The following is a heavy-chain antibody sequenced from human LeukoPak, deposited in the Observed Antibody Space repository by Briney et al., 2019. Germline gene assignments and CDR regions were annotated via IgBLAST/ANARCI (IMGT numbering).Heavy chain of an antibody. J-gene: IGHJ4*02. CDR1: GFTFSGHA. D-gene: IGHD1-26*01. CDR2: ISYDGSSS. V-gene: IGHV3-30*18. Sequence: GGSLRLSCAASGFTFSGHAMVWVRQGPGKGLEWVSFISYDGSSSVYADSVMGRFAISRDNSKNTVDLQINSLRYEDTAIYYCAKDWGQRGVGASLGHWGQGTLVIVSS. CDR3: AKDWGQRGVGASLGH.